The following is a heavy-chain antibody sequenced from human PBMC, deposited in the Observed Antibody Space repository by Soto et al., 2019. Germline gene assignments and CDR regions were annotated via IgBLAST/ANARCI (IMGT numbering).Heavy chain of an antibody. CDR1: GHSFSAYY. V-gene: IGHV1-2*02. CDR3: ARALTRFLYWIPESYYYGMVF. D-gene: IGHD3-3*01. CDR2: INPNRSET. Sequence: QVQLVQSGAEVKKPGASVKVSCKPSGHSFSAYYMHWVRQAPGQGLEWMGWINPNRSETKYAQKFKARFTMPSDRSIRTMYVELSSLRSDDTAVYYCARALTRFLYWIPESYYYGMVFCGQGTTVTVSS. J-gene: IGHJ6*02.